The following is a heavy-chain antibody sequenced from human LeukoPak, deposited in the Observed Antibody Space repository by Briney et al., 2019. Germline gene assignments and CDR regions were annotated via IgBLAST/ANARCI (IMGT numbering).Heavy chain of an antibody. CDR2: MNPNSGNT. D-gene: IGHD6-13*01. V-gene: IGHV1-8*01. Sequence: ASVKVSCKASGYTFTSYDINWVRQATGQGLEWMGWMNPNSGNTGYAQKFQGRVTMTRNTSISTAYMELSSLRSEDTAVYYCARVGYSSSWYPYYYYYGMDVWGQGTMVTVSS. CDR3: ARVGYSSSWYPYYYYYGMDV. CDR1: GYTFTSYD. J-gene: IGHJ6*02.